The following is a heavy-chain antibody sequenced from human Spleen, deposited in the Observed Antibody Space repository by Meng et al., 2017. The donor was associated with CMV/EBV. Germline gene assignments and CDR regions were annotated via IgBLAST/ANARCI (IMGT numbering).Heavy chain of an antibody. CDR1: GDNFSSYA. CDR3: TRGPFSPPGWFDP. J-gene: IGHJ5*02. Sequence: CKASGDNFSSYAIIWVRQAPGQGLEWMGGIIPVLGVANSAQKFQGRVTITADKSTSTAYIELSSLRSDDTAVYYCTRGPFSPPGWFDPWGQGTLVTVSS. V-gene: IGHV1-69*10. CDR2: IIPVLGVA.